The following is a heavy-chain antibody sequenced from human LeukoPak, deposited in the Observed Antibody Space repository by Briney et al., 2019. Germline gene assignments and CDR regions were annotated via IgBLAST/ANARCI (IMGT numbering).Heavy chain of an antibody. D-gene: IGHD4-17*01. CDR1: GFTFRKYA. V-gene: IGHV3-23*01. CDR2: ISPSDGKT. J-gene: IGHJ4*02. Sequence: PGGSLRLSCAASGFTFRKYAMSWVRQAPGKGLEWVSAISPSDGKTFYADSVKGRFTISRDNSKSTLSLQMNSLRAEDTARYYCAKDSSVPYGITDWGQGTLVTVSS. CDR3: AKDSSVPYGITD.